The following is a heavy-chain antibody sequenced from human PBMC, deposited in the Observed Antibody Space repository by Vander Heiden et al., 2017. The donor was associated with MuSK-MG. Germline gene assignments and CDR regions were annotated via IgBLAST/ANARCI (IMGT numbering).Heavy chain of an antibody. J-gene: IGHJ4*02. CDR1: GYTFTDYY. CDR3: ARIVRGFDY. V-gene: IGHV1-2*02. Sequence: QVQLVQSGAEVKKPGASVKVSCKISGYTFTDYYIHWVRQAPGQGLQWMGWINPRREATKYEETFQGRVTMTSDTSISTAYMELTGLKSDDTAVYYCARIVRGFDYWGQGTLVTVSS. CDR2: INPRREAT. D-gene: IGHD3-10*02.